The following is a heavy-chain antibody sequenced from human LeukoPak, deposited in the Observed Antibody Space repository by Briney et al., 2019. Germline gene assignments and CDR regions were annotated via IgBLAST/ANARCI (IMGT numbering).Heavy chain of an antibody. CDR2: ISFSNDNG. J-gene: IGHJ3*02. V-gene: IGHV3-48*04. CDR1: GFTFSSYN. Sequence: GGSLRLSCAASGFTFSSYNANWVRQAPGKGLEWVAYISFSNDNGDYADSVKGRFTISRDNANNSLYLQMNSLRAEDTAVYYCAKDIRRGYSTGAFDIWGQGTMVTVSS. D-gene: IGHD6-13*01. CDR3: AKDIRRGYSTGAFDI.